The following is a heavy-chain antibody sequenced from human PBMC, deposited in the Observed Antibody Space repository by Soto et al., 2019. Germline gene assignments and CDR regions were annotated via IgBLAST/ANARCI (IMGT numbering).Heavy chain of an antibody. D-gene: IGHD3-16*01. J-gene: IGHJ5*01. CDR1: GGTFNNYA. CDR2: IVPIFGST. CDR3: AREVVTVTTFGWFDS. V-gene: IGHV1-69*06. Sequence: GASVKVSCEASGGTFNNYAISWMRQTPGRGLEWLGEIVPIFGSTNYPQEFQGRVTITADTSTSTAYMELSRLISEDTAIYYCAREVVTVTTFGWFDSWGQGTRVTVSS.